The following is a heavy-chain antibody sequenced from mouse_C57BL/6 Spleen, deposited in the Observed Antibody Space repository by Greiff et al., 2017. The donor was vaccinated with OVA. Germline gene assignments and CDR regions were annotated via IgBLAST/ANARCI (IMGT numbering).Heavy chain of an antibody. J-gene: IGHJ2*01. CDR2: IYPGDGYT. Sequence: QVQLQQSGPELVKPGASVKLSCKASGYAFSSSWMNWVKQRPGKGLEWIGRIYPGDGYTNYNGKFKGKATLTADKSSSTAYMQLSSLTSEDSAVYYCARGGCGSNDWGYFDDWGQGTTLTVSS. CDR1: GYAFSSSW. V-gene: IGHV1-82*01. D-gene: IGHD1-1*02. CDR3: ARGGCGSNDWGYFDD.